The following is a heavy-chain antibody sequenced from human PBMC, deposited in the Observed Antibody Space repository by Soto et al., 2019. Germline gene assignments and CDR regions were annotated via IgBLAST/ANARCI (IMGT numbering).Heavy chain of an antibody. CDR1: GFTFSSYA. CDR2: ISGSGGST. V-gene: IGHV3-23*01. Sequence: GGSLRLSCAASGFTFSSYAMSWVRQAPGKGLEWVSAISGSGGSTYYADSVKGRFTISRDNSKNTLYLQMNSLRAEDTAVYYCAKIRVSSSWPYYFDYWGQGTLVTVSS. D-gene: IGHD6-13*01. CDR3: AKIRVSSSWPYYFDY. J-gene: IGHJ4*02.